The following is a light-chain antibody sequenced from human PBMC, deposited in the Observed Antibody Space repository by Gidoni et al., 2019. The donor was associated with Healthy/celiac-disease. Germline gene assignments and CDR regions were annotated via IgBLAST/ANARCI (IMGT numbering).Light chain of an antibody. Sequence: EIVLTQSPGTLSLSPGERATLSCRASQSVSSSYLAWYQQKPGQATRLLIYGASSRATGIPDRFSGSGSGTDFTLTISRLEPEDFAVYYCQQYGSSLCSFGQGTKLEIK. CDR1: QSVSSSY. CDR3: QQYGSSLCS. J-gene: IGKJ2*04. CDR2: GAS. V-gene: IGKV3-20*01.